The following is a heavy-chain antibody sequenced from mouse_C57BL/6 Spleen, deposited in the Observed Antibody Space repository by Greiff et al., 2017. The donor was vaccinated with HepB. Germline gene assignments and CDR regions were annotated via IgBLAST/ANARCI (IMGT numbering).Heavy chain of an antibody. CDR3: ARYDYDRRYFDV. Sequence: EVKLQESGPELVKPGASVKIPCKASGYTFTDYNMDWVKQSHGKSLEWIGDINPNNGGTIYNQKFKGKATLTVDKSSSTAYMELRSLTSEDTAVYYCARYDYDRRYFDVWGTGTTVTVSS. D-gene: IGHD2-4*01. V-gene: IGHV1-18*01. J-gene: IGHJ1*03. CDR1: GYTFTDYN. CDR2: INPNNGGT.